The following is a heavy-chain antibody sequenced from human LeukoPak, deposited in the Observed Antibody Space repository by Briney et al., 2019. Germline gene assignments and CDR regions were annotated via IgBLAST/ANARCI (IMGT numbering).Heavy chain of an antibody. CDR3: ARGPPAWVVPAAMTGYFDY. CDR1: GFTFSSYA. D-gene: IGHD2-2*01. Sequence: GGSLRLSCAASGFTFSSYAMSWVRQAPGKGLEWVSAISGSGGSTYYADSVKGRFTISRDNSKNTLYLQMNSLRAEDTAVYYCARGPPAWVVPAAMTGYFDYWGQGTLVTVSS. CDR2: ISGSGGST. J-gene: IGHJ4*02. V-gene: IGHV3-23*01.